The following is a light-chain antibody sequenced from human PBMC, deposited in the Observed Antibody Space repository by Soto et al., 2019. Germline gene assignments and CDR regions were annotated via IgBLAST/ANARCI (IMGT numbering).Light chain of an antibody. J-gene: IGKJ5*01. V-gene: IGKV1-9*01. CDR1: QAINTY. CDR2: DAS. Sequence: DIQITQSPSSLSASVGDRVTITCRASQAINTYLAWYQQKPGKAPKLLIYDASTLKSGVPSRFSGSGSGTEFTLTISSLQPEDFATYYCQQRHSYPITFGQGTRLEIK. CDR3: QQRHSYPIT.